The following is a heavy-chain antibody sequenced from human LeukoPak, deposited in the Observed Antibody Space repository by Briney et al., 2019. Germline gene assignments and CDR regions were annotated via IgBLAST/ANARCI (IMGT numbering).Heavy chain of an antibody. CDR3: AKSSGSGTYFDY. Sequence: GGPLRLSGAAPGSTLGGYARHGARKAQGKGLGWLAFIRYDGSNKYYADSVKGRFTISRDNSKNTLYLQMNSLRAEDAAVYYCAKSSGSGTYFDYWGQGTLVTVPS. D-gene: IGHD3-10*01. CDR2: IRYDGSNK. J-gene: IGHJ4*02. CDR1: GSTLGGYA. V-gene: IGHV3-30*02.